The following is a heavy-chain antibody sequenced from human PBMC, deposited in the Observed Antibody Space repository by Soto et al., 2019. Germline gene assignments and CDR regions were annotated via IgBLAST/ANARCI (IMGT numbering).Heavy chain of an antibody. V-gene: IGHV4-30-4*01. J-gene: IGHJ6*02. D-gene: IGHD3-10*01. CDR3: ARANSGSYYTSYYYGMDV. Sequence: SETLSLTCTVSGGSISSGDYYWSWIRQPPGKGLEWIGYIYYSGSTYYNPSLKSRVTISVDTSKNQFSLKLSSVTAADTAVYYCARANSGSYYTSYYYGMDVWGQGTTVTVSS. CDR2: IYYSGST. CDR1: GGSISSGDYY.